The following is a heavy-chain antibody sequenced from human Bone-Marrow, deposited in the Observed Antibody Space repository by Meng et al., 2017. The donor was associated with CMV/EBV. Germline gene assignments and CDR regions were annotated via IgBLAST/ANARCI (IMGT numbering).Heavy chain of an antibody. J-gene: IGHJ4*02. CDR2: IVVGSGNT. CDR1: GFTFTSSA. V-gene: IGHV1-58*01. D-gene: IGHD7-27*01. CDR3: AADSRGDWGSDY. Sequence: SVKVSCKASGFTFTSSAVQWVRQARGQRLEWIGWIVVGSGNTNYAQKFQERVTITRDMSTSTAYMELSSLRSEDTAVYYCAADSRGDWGSDYWGQGTLVTVPS.